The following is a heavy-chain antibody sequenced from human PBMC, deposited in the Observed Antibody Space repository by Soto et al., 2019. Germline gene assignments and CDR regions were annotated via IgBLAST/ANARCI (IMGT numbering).Heavy chain of an antibody. D-gene: IGHD3-10*01. CDR2: ISYDGTNK. CDR3: AKWSGSGSFYNTPFAS. J-gene: IGHJ4*02. Sequence: QVQLMESGGGVVQPGRSLRLSCAASGFIFSSYAMHWVRQSPGKGLEWVAVISYDGTNKYYADSVKGRLTISRDNSKNTLYLQMNTLRIEDTAVYHCAKWSGSGSFYNTPFASWGQGTLVSVSS. V-gene: IGHV3-30*18. CDR1: GFIFSSYA.